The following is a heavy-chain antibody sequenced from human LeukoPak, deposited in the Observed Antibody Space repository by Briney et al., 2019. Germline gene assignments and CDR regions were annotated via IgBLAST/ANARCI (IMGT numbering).Heavy chain of an antibody. CDR3: ARGLPLYCSSTSCRLRQDY. CDR1: GGSFSGYY. CDR2: INHSGST. Sequence: SETLSLTCAVYGGSFSGYYWSWIRQPPGKGPEWIGEINHSGSTNYNPSLKSRVTISVDTSKNQFSLKLSSVTAADTAVYYCARGLPLYCSSTSCRLRQDYWGQGTLVTVSS. J-gene: IGHJ4*02. D-gene: IGHD2-2*01. V-gene: IGHV4-34*01.